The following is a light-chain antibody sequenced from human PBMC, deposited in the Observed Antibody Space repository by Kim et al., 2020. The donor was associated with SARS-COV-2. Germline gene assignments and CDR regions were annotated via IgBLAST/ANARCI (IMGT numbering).Light chain of an antibody. CDR2: SAS. V-gene: IGKV3-20*01. CDR1: QSVTGNY. CDR3: QRYGGSPPYT. J-gene: IGKJ2*01. Sequence: SPGERATLACGASQSVTGNYLAWYQQKPGQDPRFLIYSASTRATGVPDRFSGSGSGTDFTLTISRLEPEDFAVYYCQRYGGSPPYTYGQGTKLEI.